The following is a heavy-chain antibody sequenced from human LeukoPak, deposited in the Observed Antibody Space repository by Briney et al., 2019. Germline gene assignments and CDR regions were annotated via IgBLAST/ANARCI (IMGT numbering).Heavy chain of an antibody. CDR1: GFMFSKYW. Sequence: GESLRLSCEASGFMFSKYWMTWVRQAPGKGLEWVANIRGDGSVKYLLDSVKGRFSISRDNAKNSLPLEMNNLRAEDTAVYYCSRDANYYDSSRHYFDAFDIWGRGTMVTVSS. J-gene: IGHJ3*02. CDR2: IRGDGSVK. V-gene: IGHV3-7*01. D-gene: IGHD3-22*01. CDR3: SRDANYYDSSRHYFDAFDI.